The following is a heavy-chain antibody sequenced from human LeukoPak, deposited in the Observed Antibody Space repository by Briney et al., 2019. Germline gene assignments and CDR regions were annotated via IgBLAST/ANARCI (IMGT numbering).Heavy chain of an antibody. J-gene: IGHJ3*02. D-gene: IGHD6-6*01. V-gene: IGHV4-30-2*01. CDR2: IYHSGST. CDR3: AREDGHIAARLRAFDI. CDR1: GGSISSGGYY. Sequence: PSETLSLTCTVSGGSISSGGYYWSWIRQPPGRGLEWIGYIYHSGSTYYNPSLKSRVTISVDRSKNQFSLKLSSVTAADTAVYYCAREDGHIAARLRAFDIWGQGTVVTVSS.